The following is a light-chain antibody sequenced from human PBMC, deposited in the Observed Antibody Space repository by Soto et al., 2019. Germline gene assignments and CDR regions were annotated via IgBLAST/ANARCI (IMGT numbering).Light chain of an antibody. J-gene: IGKJ1*01. Sequence: EIVLTQSPGTLSLSPGEGATLSCRASQTISSGSLAWYQQKPGQPPRLLIYGGSSRAAGIPDRFSGSGSGTDFSLTISRLEPEDFAVYYCQQYGSSRTVGQGTKVDIK. CDR1: QTISSGS. CDR3: QQYGSSRT. CDR2: GGS. V-gene: IGKV3-20*01.